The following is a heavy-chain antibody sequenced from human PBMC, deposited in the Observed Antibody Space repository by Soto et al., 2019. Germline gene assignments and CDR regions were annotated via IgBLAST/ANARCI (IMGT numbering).Heavy chain of an antibody. CDR3: ARHPSLAATNFDY. CDR2: IDPSEAYA. D-gene: IGHD4-4*01. Sequence: PGESLKISCKGSGYSFTSFWITWVRQVPGKGLEWMGRIDPSEAYANYNPSFQGHVTIFTDKSTNAAYLQWNSLKASNTAMYYCARHPSLAATNFDYWGQGTLVTVSS. J-gene: IGHJ4*02. CDR1: GYSFTSFW. V-gene: IGHV5-10-1*01.